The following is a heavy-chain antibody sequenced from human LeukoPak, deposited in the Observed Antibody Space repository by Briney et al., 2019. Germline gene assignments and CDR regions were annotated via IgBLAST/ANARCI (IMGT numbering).Heavy chain of an antibody. CDR2: IYYSGST. D-gene: IGHD5-24*01. V-gene: IGHV4-59*01. CDR1: GGSISSYY. J-gene: IGHJ4*02. Sequence: SETLSLTCTVSGGSISSYYWSWIRQPPGRGLEWIGYIYYSGSTNYNPSLKSRVTISVDTSKNQFSLKLSSVTAADTAVYYCARGDGRWLPQDQYFDYWGQGTLVTVSS. CDR3: ARGDGRWLPQDQYFDY.